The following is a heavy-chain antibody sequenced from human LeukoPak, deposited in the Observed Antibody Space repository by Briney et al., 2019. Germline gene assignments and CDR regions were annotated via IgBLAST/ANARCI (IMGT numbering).Heavy chain of an antibody. Sequence: PGGSLRLSCAASGFTFSRYSMNWVRQAPGRGLEWVSSISSSSSYIYYAVSVKGRFTISRDNAKNSLYLQMNSLRAEDTAVYYCARGTLISAAAFDIWGQGTMVTVSS. D-gene: IGHD2-8*01. CDR2: ISSSSSYI. CDR3: ARGTLISAAAFDI. V-gene: IGHV3-21*01. J-gene: IGHJ3*02. CDR1: GFTFSRYS.